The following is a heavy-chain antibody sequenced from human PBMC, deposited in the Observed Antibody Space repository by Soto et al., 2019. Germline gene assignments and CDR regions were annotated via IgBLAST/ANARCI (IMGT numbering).Heavy chain of an antibody. Sequence: GGSLRLSCAASGFTFSSYSMNWVRQAPGKGLEWVSSISSSSSYIYYADSVKGRFTISRDNAKNSLYLQMNSLRAEDTAVYYCARVPQTIGLDYFDYWGQGTLVTVSS. CDR2: ISSSSSYI. V-gene: IGHV3-21*01. CDR3: ARVPQTIGLDYFDY. J-gene: IGHJ4*02. CDR1: GFTFSSYS. D-gene: IGHD3-9*01.